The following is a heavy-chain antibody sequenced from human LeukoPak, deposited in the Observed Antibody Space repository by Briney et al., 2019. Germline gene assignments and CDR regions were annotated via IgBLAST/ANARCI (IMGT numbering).Heavy chain of an antibody. D-gene: IGHD5-12*01. Sequence: SVKVSCKASGGTFSSYAISWVRQAPGQGLEWMGRIIPIFGIANYAQRFQGRVTIIADKSTSTAYMELSSLRSEDTAVYYCASCQFGATMGALGETPLDVWGQGTTVTVSS. CDR2: IIPIFGIA. CDR1: GGTFSSYA. V-gene: IGHV1-69*04. CDR3: ASCQFGATMGALGETPLDV. J-gene: IGHJ6*02.